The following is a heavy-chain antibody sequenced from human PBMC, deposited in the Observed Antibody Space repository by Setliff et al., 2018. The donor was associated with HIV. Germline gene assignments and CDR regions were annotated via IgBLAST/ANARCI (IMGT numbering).Heavy chain of an antibody. V-gene: IGHV1-2*02. Sequence: ASVKVSCEASGYTFTDYFVHWVRQAPGQGLEWMGWINPNSGATNYVQDFQGRVTMTRDTSINTVYMELTSLRSDDTAIYYCARSATFLEVGVAKWGPGTLVTVSS. D-gene: IGHD2-15*01. CDR3: ARSATFLEVGVAK. CDR2: INPNSGAT. CDR1: GYTFTDYF. J-gene: IGHJ4*02.